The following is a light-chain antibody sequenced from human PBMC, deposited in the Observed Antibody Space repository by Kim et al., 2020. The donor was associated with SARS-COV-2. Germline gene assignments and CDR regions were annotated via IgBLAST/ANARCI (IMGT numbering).Light chain of an antibody. CDR2: DVS. Sequence: QSALTQPASVSGSPGQSITISCTGTSSDVGGYNYVSWYQQHPGKAPKLMIYDVSKRPSGVSNRFSGSKSGNTASLTISGLQAEDEADYYCSSYTSSSTVVFGGGTTVTVL. CDR3: SSYTSSSTVV. CDR1: SSDVGGYNY. J-gene: IGLJ2*01. V-gene: IGLV2-14*01.